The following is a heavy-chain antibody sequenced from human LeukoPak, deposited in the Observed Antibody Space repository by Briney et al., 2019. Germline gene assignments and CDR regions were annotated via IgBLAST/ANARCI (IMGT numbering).Heavy chain of an antibody. Sequence: PQRLSLTCALSDGSLTTSNSGSWVRQPPGKGRWWSGEIYHSGSTNYNPSLKSRLTISVDKSKNQFSLKLSSVTAADTAVYYCARGRPLGSSGWLSYYMDVWGKGTTVTVSS. D-gene: IGHD6-19*01. CDR3: ARGRPLGSSGWLSYYMDV. J-gene: IGHJ6*03. CDR1: DGSLTTSNS. CDR2: IYHSGST. V-gene: IGHV4-4*03.